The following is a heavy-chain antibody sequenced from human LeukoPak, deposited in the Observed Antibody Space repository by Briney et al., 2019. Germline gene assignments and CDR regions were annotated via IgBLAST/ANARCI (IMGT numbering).Heavy chain of an antibody. J-gene: IGHJ6*03. CDR3: AKDTGSTPGAHYYYYMDV. CDR1: GFTFDDYA. Sequence: PGRSLRLSCAASGFTFDDYAMHWVRQVPGKGLEWVSGISWNSGSIGYADPVKGRFTISRDNAKKSLHLQMNSLRTEDTALYYCAKDTGSTPGAHYYYYMDVWGKGTTVTISS. D-gene: IGHD5/OR15-5a*01. CDR2: ISWNSGSI. V-gene: IGHV3-9*01.